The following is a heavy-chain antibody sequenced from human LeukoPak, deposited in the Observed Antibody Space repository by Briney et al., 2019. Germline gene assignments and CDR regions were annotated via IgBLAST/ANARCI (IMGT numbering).Heavy chain of an antibody. CDR1: GYSISSGCY. Sequence: SETLSLTCTVSGYSISSGCYWGWIRQPPGKGLEWIGSMYHSGSTYDNPSLQSRVTISVDTSKNQFSLKLSSVTAADTAVYYCARVQGWAAMGPFDYWGQGTLVTVSS. CDR3: ARVQGWAAMGPFDY. D-gene: IGHD5-18*01. CDR2: MYHSGST. J-gene: IGHJ4*02. V-gene: IGHV4-38-2*02.